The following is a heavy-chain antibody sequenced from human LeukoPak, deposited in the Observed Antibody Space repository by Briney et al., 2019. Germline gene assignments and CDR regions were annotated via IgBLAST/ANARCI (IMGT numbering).Heavy chain of an antibody. Sequence: GASVKVSCKASGYTFTSYYMHWVRQAPGQGLEWMGIINPSGGSTSYAQKFQGRVTMTRGTSTSTVYMELSSQRSEDTAVYYCARAGMATTTPFDYWGQGTLVTVSS. CDR2: INPSGGST. V-gene: IGHV1-46*01. J-gene: IGHJ4*02. CDR1: GYTFTSYY. D-gene: IGHD5-24*01. CDR3: ARAGMATTTPFDY.